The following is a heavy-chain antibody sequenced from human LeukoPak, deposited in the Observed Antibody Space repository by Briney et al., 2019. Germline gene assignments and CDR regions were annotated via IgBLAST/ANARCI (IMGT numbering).Heavy chain of an antibody. V-gene: IGHV3-21*01. D-gene: IGHD3-10*01. Sequence: GGSLRLSCAASGFIFSSYSMNWVRQAPGKGLEWVSSINPAGTSTFHADSVKGRLTISRDNTENSLYMQMDSLRDEDTAVYYCVRDFLGESGAGGAWGQGTLVTVSS. CDR3: VRDFLGESGAGGA. CDR2: INPAGTST. J-gene: IGHJ5*02. CDR1: GFIFSSYS.